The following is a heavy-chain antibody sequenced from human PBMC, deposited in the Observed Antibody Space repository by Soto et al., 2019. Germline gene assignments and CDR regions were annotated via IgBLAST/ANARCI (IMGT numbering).Heavy chain of an antibody. CDR1: GFTFSSYA. CDR2: ISGSGGST. V-gene: IGHV3-23*01. CDR3: AKGREIPGTQSTAAGFYYYGMDV. Sequence: GGSLRLSCAASGFTFSSYAMSWVRQAPGKGLEWVSAISGSGGSTYYADSVKGRFTISRDNSKNTLYLQMNSLRAEDTAVYYCAKGREIPGTQSTAAGFYYYGMDVWGQGTTVTVSS. J-gene: IGHJ6*02. D-gene: IGHD6-13*01.